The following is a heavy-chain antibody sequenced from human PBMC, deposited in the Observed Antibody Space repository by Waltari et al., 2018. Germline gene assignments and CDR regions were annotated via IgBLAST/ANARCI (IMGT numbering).Heavy chain of an antibody. CDR3: ARDHDYYGSGSYFY. V-gene: IGHV7-4-1*02. Sequence: QVLLVQSGSELKKPGASVTLSCKASGYIFTPYALNWVRQAPGQGLEWMGWINTDTGRPTYAQGFTGRFVFSSDTSASTAYLQISSLTAEDTAMYYCARDHDYYGSGSYFYWGQGTLITVSS. CDR2: INTDTGRP. D-gene: IGHD3-10*01. CDR1: GYIFTPYA. J-gene: IGHJ4*02.